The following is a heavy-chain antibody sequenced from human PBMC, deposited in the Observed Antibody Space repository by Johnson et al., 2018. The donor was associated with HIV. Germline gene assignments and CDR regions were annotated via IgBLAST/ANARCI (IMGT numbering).Heavy chain of an antibody. CDR2: ISYDGSNK. CDR3: AKDSFFYDSAFDI. CDR1: GFTFSSYG. V-gene: IGHV3-30-3*01. D-gene: IGHD3-22*01. Sequence: QVQLVESGGDVVQPGRSLRLSCAASGFTFSSYGIHWVRQAPGKGLEWVAVISYDGSNKYYADSVKGRFTVSRDNAKNSLYLQMNSLRAEDTAVYYCAKDSFFYDSAFDIWGQGTMVTVSS. J-gene: IGHJ3*02.